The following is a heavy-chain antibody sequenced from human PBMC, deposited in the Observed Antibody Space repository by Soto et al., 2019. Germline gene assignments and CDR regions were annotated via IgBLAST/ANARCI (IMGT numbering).Heavy chain of an antibody. CDR3: ARGSSGWSVYYYFDY. Sequence: QVQLQESGPGLVKPSETLSLTCTVSSGAISSYYWSWIRQPPGKGLEWIGYIYYSGSTNYNPSLKSRVTISVDTSKNQFSLKLSSVTAADTAVYYCARGSSGWSVYYYFDYWGQGTLVTVSS. J-gene: IGHJ4*02. CDR1: SGAISSYY. V-gene: IGHV4-59*01. CDR2: IYYSGST. D-gene: IGHD6-19*01.